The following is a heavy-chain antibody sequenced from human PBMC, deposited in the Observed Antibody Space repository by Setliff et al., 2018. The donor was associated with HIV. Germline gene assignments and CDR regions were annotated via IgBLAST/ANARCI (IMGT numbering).Heavy chain of an antibody. Sequence: PGGSLRLSCAASGFTFSYYGMHWVRQAPGKGLEWVAVISYDGSDKYYADSVKGRFTISRDNSKNTLYLQMSSLRAEDTAVYYCSTITFGGVIAVDYWGQGTLVTVSS. CDR3: STITFGGVIAVDY. D-gene: IGHD3-16*02. CDR1: GFTFSYYG. CDR2: ISYDGSDK. J-gene: IGHJ4*02. V-gene: IGHV3-30*03.